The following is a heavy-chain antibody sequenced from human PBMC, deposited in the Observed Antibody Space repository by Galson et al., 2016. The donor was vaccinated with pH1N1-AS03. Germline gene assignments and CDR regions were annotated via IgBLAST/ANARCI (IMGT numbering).Heavy chain of an antibody. CDR3: ARTAGWLPDF. CDR2: IYWDDDK. V-gene: IGHV2-5*02. J-gene: IGHJ4*02. CDR1: GFSLTTSAVG. Sequence: PTQTLTLTCTFSGFSLTTSAVGVVWIRQPPGKALEWLALIYWDDDKRYNSSLKSRLTITKDTSKNQVVLTMTNMDPVDTATYYCARTAGWLPDFWGQGTLVTVSS. D-gene: IGHD3-9*01.